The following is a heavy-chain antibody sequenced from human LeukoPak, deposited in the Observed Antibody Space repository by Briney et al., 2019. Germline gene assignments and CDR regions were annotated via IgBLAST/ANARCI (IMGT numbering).Heavy chain of an antibody. CDR3: ARDSMVPFDY. CDR2: IYYSGST. V-gene: IGHV4-39*02. CDR1: GGSISSSSYY. Sequence: SETLSLTCTVSGGSISSSSYYWGWIRQPPGKGLEWIGSIYYSGSTYYNPSLKSRVTISVDTSYNQFSLKLNSVTAADTAVYYCARDSMVPFDYWGQGTLVTVSS. D-gene: IGHD6-13*01. J-gene: IGHJ4*02.